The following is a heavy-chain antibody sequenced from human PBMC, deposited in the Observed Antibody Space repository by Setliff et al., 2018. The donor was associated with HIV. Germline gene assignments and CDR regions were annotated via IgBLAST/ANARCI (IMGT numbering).Heavy chain of an antibody. V-gene: IGHV3-23*01. CDR2: ISGSGGST. J-gene: IGHJ5*02. CDR3: AKDLAGGSGSYRIHKHNWFDP. D-gene: IGHD3-10*01. Sequence: GGSLRLSCAASGFTFSSYAMSWVRQAPGKGLEWVSAISGSGGSTYYADSVKGRFTIARDNAKNTLYLQRKSLRAEDTAVYYCAKDLAGGSGSYRIHKHNWFDPWGQGTLVTVSS. CDR1: GFTFSSYA.